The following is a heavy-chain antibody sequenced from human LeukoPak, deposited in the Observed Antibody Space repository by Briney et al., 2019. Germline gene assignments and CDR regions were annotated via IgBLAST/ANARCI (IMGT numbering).Heavy chain of an antibody. CDR3: ARCIGSSSFARWFDP. CDR1: GGSISSYY. J-gene: IGHJ5*02. CDR2: IYYSGST. Sequence: PSETLSLTRTVSGGSISSYYWSWIRQPPGKGLEWIGYIYYSGSTSYSPSLKSRVTISADTSKNQFSLKLSSVTAADTAVYYCARCIGSSSFARWFDPWGQGTLVTVSS. V-gene: IGHV4-59*01. D-gene: IGHD6-6*01.